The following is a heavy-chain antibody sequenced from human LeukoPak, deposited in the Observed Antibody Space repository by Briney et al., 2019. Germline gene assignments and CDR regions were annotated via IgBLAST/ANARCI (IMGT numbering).Heavy chain of an antibody. D-gene: IGHD5-24*01. V-gene: IGHV3-23*01. Sequence: GGSLRLSCAASGFTFSSSAMSWVRQAPGKGLEWVSTISGSGSGSSTYYADSVKGRFTISRDNSKNTLYLQMNSLGAEDTAVYYCAKSGYNRFDYWGQGTLVTVSS. CDR1: GFTFSSSA. CDR3: AKSGYNRFDY. CDR2: ISGSGSGSST. J-gene: IGHJ4*02.